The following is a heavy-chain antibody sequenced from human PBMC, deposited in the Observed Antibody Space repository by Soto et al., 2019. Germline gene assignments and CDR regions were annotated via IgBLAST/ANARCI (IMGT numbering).Heavy chain of an antibody. D-gene: IGHD2-21*02. Sequence: SETLSLTCAVSGYSISSGCFWGWIRQPTGKGLEWIANMYHDGNTHYNPSLKSRVTISVDTSKNQFSLKLSSVTAADTAVYYCARDAHCGGDCYFFDYWGQGTLVTVSS. CDR1: GYSISSGCF. V-gene: IGHV4-38-2*02. CDR2: MYHDGNT. J-gene: IGHJ4*02. CDR3: ARDAHCGGDCYFFDY.